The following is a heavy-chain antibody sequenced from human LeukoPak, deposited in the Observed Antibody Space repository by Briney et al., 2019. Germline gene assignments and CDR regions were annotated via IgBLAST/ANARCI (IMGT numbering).Heavy chain of an antibody. CDR3: AKQKARYSPYYYYGMDV. J-gene: IGHJ6*02. CDR2: ISASGGST. D-gene: IGHD2-15*01. V-gene: IGHV3-23*01. CDR1: GFTFTNSA. Sequence: GGSLRLSCAVSGFTFTNSAMSWVRQAPGKGLEWVSVISASGGSTSYADSMKGRFTISRDNSKNTLYLQMNSLRAEDTAVYYCAKQKARYSPYYYYGMDVWGQGTTVTVSS.